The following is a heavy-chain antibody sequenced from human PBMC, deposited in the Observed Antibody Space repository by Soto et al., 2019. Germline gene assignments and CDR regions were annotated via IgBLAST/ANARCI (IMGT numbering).Heavy chain of an antibody. J-gene: IGHJ3*01. D-gene: IGHD3-22*01. CDR2: IIPIFGTR. V-gene: IGHV1-69*01. Sequence: QVQLVQSGAEVEKPGSSVKVSCKASGGTFRGFAISWVRQAPGQGLEWMGGIIPIFGTRHYAQKFQGRVTITADDSMTTANMELSGLRSEDTALYYCAREGFNYYDTSQIQNAFDVWGQGTMVTVSS. CDR1: GGTFRGFA. CDR3: AREGFNYYDTSQIQNAFDV.